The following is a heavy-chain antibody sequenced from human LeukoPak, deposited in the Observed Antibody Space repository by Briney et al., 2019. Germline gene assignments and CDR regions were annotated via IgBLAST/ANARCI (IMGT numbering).Heavy chain of an antibody. CDR3: ARGSSKYIFGYYMDV. Sequence: ASVKVSCKASGYTFTGYYIHWVRQAPGQGREWVGWINPKTGGTNYAQKFLDRVTMTTDMSISTAYMELIRLRSRDTAVYFCARGSSKYIFGYYMDVWGKGTTIIVSS. CDR1: GYTFTGYY. CDR2: INPKTGGT. D-gene: IGHD4-11*01. V-gene: IGHV1-2*02. J-gene: IGHJ6*03.